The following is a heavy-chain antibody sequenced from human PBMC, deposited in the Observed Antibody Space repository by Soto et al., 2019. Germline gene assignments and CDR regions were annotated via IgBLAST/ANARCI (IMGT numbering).Heavy chain of an antibody. J-gene: IGHJ5*01. CDR2: IYYSGST. Sequence: PSETLSLTCTVSGGSISSGDYYWSWIRQPPGKGLEWIGYIYYSGSTYYNPSLKSRVTISADTSKNQFSLKLSSVTAADTAVYYVGRGRSGGPRFAFWGRGTLVTVSS. CDR3: GRGRSGGPRFAF. D-gene: IGHD2-15*01. CDR1: GGSISSGDYY. V-gene: IGHV4-30-4*02.